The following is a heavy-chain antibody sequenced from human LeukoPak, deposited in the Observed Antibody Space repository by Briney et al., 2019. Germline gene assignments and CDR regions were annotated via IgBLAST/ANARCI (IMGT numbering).Heavy chain of an antibody. J-gene: IGHJ4*02. V-gene: IGHV1-18*01. CDR3: ARDPTQYSSGWYGY. CDR1: GYTFTSYG. D-gene: IGHD6-19*01. CDR2: ISAYNGHA. Sequence: ASVNVSCKASGYTFTSYGISWVRQAPGQGLEWMGWISAYNGHANYAQKLQGRVAMTTDTSTSTAYMELRSLRSDDTAVYYCARDPTQYSSGWYGYWGQGTLVTVSS.